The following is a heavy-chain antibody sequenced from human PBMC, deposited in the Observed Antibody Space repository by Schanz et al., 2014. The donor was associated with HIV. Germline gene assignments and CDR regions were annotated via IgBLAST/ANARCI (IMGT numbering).Heavy chain of an antibody. V-gene: IGHV3-9*01. Sequence: EVQLMESGGGLVQPGRSLRLSCAASGFTLEDYAMHWVRQAPGKGLEWVSGMSWNRRRIGYGDAVKGRFTISRDNAKKSLYLQMNSLRPEDTALYYCARDASRIYYDILTGPFDYWGQGTLVTVSS. D-gene: IGHD3-9*01. CDR2: MSWNRRRI. CDR1: GFTLEDYA. CDR3: ARDASRIYYDILTGPFDY. J-gene: IGHJ4*02.